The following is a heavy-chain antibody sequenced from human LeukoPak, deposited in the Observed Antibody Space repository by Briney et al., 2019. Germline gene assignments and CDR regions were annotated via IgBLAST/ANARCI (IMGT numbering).Heavy chain of an antibody. V-gene: IGHV1-8*01. CDR3: ARAGSMVPAAIFGYYYYYGMDV. D-gene: IGHD2-2*01. J-gene: IGHJ6*02. Sequence: ASVKVSCKASGYTFTSYDINWVRQATGQGLEWMGWMNPNRGNTGYAQKFQGRVTMTRNTSISTAYMELSSLRSEDTAVYYCARAGSMVPAAIFGYYYYYGMDVWGQGTTVTVSS. CDR2: MNPNRGNT. CDR1: GYTFTSYD.